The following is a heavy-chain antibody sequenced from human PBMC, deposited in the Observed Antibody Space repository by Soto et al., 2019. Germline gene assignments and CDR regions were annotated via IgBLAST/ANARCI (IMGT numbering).Heavy chain of an antibody. J-gene: IGHJ3*02. CDR1: GGSISSGGYY. Sequence: SETLSLTCTVSGGSISSGGYYWSWIRQHPGKGLEWIGYIYYSGSTYYKQSLKSRVTISVDTSKNQFSLKLSSVTAADTAVYYCARRRDYDILTGDAFDIWGQGTMVTV. CDR2: IYYSGST. V-gene: IGHV4-31*03. CDR3: ARRRDYDILTGDAFDI. D-gene: IGHD3-9*01.